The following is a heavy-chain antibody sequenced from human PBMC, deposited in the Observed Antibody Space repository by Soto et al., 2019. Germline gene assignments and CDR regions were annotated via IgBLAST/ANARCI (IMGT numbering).Heavy chain of an antibody. CDR2: INHSGST. CDR1: GGSFSGYY. V-gene: IGHV4-34*01. Sequence: LSLTCAVYGGSFSGYYWSWIRQPPGKGLEWIGEINHSGSTNYNPSLKSRVTISVDTSKNQFSLKLSSVTAADTAVYYCARERDSSSCSYAANNQFDYWGQGTLVTVSS. J-gene: IGHJ4*02. CDR3: ARERDSSSCSYAANNQFDY. D-gene: IGHD6-6*01.